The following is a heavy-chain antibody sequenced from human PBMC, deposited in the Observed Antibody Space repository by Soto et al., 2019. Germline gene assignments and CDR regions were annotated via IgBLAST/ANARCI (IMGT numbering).Heavy chain of an antibody. D-gene: IGHD1-26*01. V-gene: IGHV4-59*01. CDR1: GGSIGSYC. Sequence: SETLSLTCTVSGGSIGSYCWSWIRQPPGKGLEWIGYIYYSGSTNYNPSLKSRVTISVDTSKNQFSLKLSSVTAADTAVYYCARDYDGGSYRFDYWGQGTLVTVSS. CDR2: IYYSGST. J-gene: IGHJ4*02. CDR3: ARDYDGGSYRFDY.